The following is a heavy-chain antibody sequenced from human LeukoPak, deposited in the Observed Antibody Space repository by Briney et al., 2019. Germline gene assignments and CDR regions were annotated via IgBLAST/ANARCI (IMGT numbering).Heavy chain of an antibody. D-gene: IGHD6-13*01. V-gene: IGHV4-31*03. Sequence: PSQTLSLTCTVSGCSISCGGYYWSWIRQPPGKGLEWIGYIYYSGSTYYNPSLKSRVTISVDTSKNQFSLKLSSVTAADTAVYYCARSGSSWYWSSVDYWGQGTLVTVSS. CDR1: GCSISCGGYY. CDR3: ARSGSSWYWSSVDY. CDR2: IYYSGST. J-gene: IGHJ4*02.